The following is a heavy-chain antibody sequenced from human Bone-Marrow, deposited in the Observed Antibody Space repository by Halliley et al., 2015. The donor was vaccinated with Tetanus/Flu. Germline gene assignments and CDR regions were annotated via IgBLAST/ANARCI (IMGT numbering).Heavy chain of an antibody. J-gene: IGHJ4*02. D-gene: IGHD1-26*01. Sequence: WVSAILGSGTSTDYADSVKGRFTIPRGNSKNTLYLQMNSLRAEDTAVYYCAKKVYRGSYHFDYWGQGTLVTVSS. V-gene: IGHV3-23*01. CDR2: ILGSGTST. CDR3: AKKVYRGSYHFDY.